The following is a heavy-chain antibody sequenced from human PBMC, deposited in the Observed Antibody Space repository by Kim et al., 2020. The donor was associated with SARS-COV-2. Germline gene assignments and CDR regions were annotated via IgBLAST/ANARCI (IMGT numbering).Heavy chain of an antibody. Sequence: ASVKVSCKVSGYTLTELSMHWVRQAPGKGLEWMGGFDPEDGETIYAQKFQGRVTMTEDTSTDTAYMELSSLRSEDTAVYYCATAPRVAGFYYYYGMDVWGQGTTVTVSS. D-gene: IGHD2-15*01. CDR3: ATAPRVAGFYYYYGMDV. V-gene: IGHV1-24*01. CDR1: GYTLTELS. J-gene: IGHJ6*02. CDR2: FDPEDGET.